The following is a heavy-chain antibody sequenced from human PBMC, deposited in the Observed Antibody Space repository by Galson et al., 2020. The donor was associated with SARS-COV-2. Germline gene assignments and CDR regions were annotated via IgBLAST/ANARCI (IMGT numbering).Heavy chain of an antibody. D-gene: IGHD5-12*01. V-gene: IGHV3-21*06. J-gene: IGHJ3*02. Sequence: GGSLRLSCVGSGFSFSNYSINWVRQAPGKGLEWVSSISSRGEYIYSAESLKGRLTVSRDNAKNSLYLQLNNLRVEDTAVYYCARDLRGDGKSGYDSDAFDIWGQGTMVTVSS. CDR3: ARDLRGDGKSGYDSDAFDI. CDR2: ISSRGEYI. CDR1: GFSFSNYS.